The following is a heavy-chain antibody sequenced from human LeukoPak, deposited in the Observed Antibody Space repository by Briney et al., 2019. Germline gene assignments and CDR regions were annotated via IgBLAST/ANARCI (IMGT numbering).Heavy chain of an antibody. CDR3: AHAYCSSTSCRRGFDY. CDR2: IYWDDDK. D-gene: IGHD2-2*01. Sequence: SGPTLVNPTQHLTLTCTFSGFSLSTSGVGVGWIRQPPGKALEWLALIYWDDDKRYSPSLKSRLTIPKDTSKTPLVITRANMDPVDTATYYGAHAYCSSTSCRRGFDYWGQGTLVTVSS. CDR1: GFSLSTSGVG. J-gene: IGHJ4*02. V-gene: IGHV2-5*02.